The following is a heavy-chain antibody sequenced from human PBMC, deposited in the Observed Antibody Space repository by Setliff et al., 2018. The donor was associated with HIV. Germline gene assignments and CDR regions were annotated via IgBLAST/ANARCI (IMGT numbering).Heavy chain of an antibody. D-gene: IGHD3-22*01. J-gene: IGHJ4*02. V-gene: IGHV3-7*01. CDR1: GGSLTGYF. Sequence: PSETLSLTCAVYGGSLTGYFWTWIRQSPGKGLEWVANINSDGTEKHYADSVRGRFTISRDNSNNSVFLQMNSLSADDTAVYYCVRGSGYYYFDNWGQGALVTVSS. CDR2: INSDGTEK. CDR3: VRGSGYYYFDN.